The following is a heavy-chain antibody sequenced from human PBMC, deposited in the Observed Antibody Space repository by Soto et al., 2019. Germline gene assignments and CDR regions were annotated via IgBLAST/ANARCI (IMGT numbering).Heavy chain of an antibody. D-gene: IGHD6-19*01. CDR1: GFTFSSYG. CDR3: AKDRPWLDDRWDGIDF. V-gene: IGHV3-30*18. Sequence: QVQLVESGGGVVQPGRSLRLSCAASGFTFSSYGMHWVRQAPGKGLEWVAVISYDGSNKYYADSVKGRFTISRDNSKNTLYLQMNSLRAKDTAEYYCAKDRPWLDDRWDGIDFWGQGTTVTVSS. J-gene: IGHJ6*02. CDR2: ISYDGSNK.